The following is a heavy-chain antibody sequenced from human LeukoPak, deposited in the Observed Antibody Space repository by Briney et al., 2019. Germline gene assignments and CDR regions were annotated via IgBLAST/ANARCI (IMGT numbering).Heavy chain of an antibody. CDR3: ARAPGDLPDY. CDR1: GFTFSSYA. D-gene: IGHD7-27*01. Sequence: GGSLRLSCAASGFTFSSYAMHWVRQAPGKGLEWVAVISYDGSNKYYADSVKGRFTISRDNSKNTLYLQMNSLRAEDTAVYYCARAPGDLPDYWGQGTLVTVSS. CDR2: ISYDGSNK. J-gene: IGHJ4*02. V-gene: IGHV3-30-3*01.